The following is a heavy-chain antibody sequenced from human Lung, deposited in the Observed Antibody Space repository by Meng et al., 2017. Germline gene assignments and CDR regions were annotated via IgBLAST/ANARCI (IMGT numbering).Heavy chain of an antibody. CDR1: GFTFRWLW. CDR2: INEDGSDK. CDR3: ARSIAAAGDY. Sequence: GESLKISCAASGFTFRWLWMRWVRQAPGKGLEWVANINEDGSDKYYVDSVKGRFTISRDNAKTSLYLKMNTLGAEDTSLYYCARSIAAAGDYWGQGTLVTVSS. J-gene: IGHJ4*02. V-gene: IGHV3-7*01. D-gene: IGHD6-13*01.